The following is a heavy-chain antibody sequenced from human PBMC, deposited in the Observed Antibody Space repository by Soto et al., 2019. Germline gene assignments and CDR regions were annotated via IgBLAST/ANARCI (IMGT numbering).Heavy chain of an antibody. Sequence: QVKLVQSGAEVKKPGASVRVSCKPSGYTFTSYGTSWVRQAPGQGLEWMGWTSAYNGNTNYAQSLQGRVTMTTDTSTTTAYMELRSLKSDDTAVYYCARVSPSSRAAEPWGQGTLVTVS. CDR1: GYTFTSYG. D-gene: IGHD6-13*01. V-gene: IGHV1-18*01. CDR3: ARVSPSSRAAEP. J-gene: IGHJ4*02. CDR2: TSAYNGNT.